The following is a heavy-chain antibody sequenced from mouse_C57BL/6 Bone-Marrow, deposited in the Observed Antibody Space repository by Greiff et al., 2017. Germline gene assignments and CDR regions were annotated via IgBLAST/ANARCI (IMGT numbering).Heavy chain of an antibody. D-gene: IGHD2-4*01. J-gene: IGHJ3*01. Sequence: VQLQESGAELVMPGASVKLSCKASGYTFTSYWMHWVKPRPGQGLEWIGEIDPSDSYTNYNQKFKGKSTLTVDKSSSTAYMQLSSLTSEDSAVYYCARDYDPAWFAYWGQGTLVTVSA. CDR3: ARDYDPAWFAY. V-gene: IGHV1-69*01. CDR2: IDPSDSYT. CDR1: GYTFTSYW.